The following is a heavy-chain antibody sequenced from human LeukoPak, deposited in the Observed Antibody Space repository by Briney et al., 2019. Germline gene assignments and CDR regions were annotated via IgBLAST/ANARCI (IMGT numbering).Heavy chain of an antibody. Sequence: EVSCKGSGYTFSSYWIGWVRQMPGKGLEWMGIIYPDDSDTRYSPSFQGQVTISADKSISTAYLQWSSLKASDTAMYYCARLAYCSNDVCYSNYYYSMDVWGKGTTVTVSS. D-gene: IGHD2-8*01. V-gene: IGHV5-51*01. CDR1: GYTFSSYW. CDR3: ARLAYCSNDVCYSNYYYSMDV. CDR2: IYPDDSDT. J-gene: IGHJ6*03.